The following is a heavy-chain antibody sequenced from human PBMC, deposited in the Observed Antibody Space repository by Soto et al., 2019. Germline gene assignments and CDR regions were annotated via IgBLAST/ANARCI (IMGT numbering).Heavy chain of an antibody. CDR2: IYYSGST. V-gene: IGHV4-39*01. D-gene: IGHD3-10*01. CDR3: ARQMRDYYGSGSYNWFDP. Sequence: SETLSLTCTVSGGSISSSSYYWGWIRQPPGKGLEWIGSIYYSGSTYYSPSLKSRVTISVDTSKNQFSLKLSSVTAADTAVYYCARQMRDYYGSGSYNWFDPWGQGTLVTVSS. CDR1: GGSISSSSYY. J-gene: IGHJ5*02.